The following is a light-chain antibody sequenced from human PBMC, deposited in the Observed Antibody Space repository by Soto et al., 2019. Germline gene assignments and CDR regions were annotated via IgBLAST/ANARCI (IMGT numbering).Light chain of an antibody. CDR2: GAS. J-gene: IGKJ4*01. CDR1: QSVSSSY. Sequence: EIVLTQSTGTLSLSPGERATLSCRASQSVSSSYLAWYQQKPGQAPRLLIYGASNKATGIPDRFSGSGSGTDFTLTISRLEPEDFAVYYCQQYGRSSLTFGGGTKVVIK. V-gene: IGKV3-20*01. CDR3: QQYGRSSLT.